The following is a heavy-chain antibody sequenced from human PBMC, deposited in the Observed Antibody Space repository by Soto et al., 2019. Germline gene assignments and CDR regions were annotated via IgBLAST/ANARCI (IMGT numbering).Heavy chain of an antibody. J-gene: IGHJ4*02. CDR1: GFTFSSYA. V-gene: IGHV3-23*01. CDR2: ISGSGGST. Sequence: LRLSCAASGFTFSSYAMSWVRQAPGKGLEWVSAISGSGGSTYCEDSVKGRFTISRDNSKNTLYLQMNSLRAEDTAVYYCAKIVRPIAVAAPADYWGQGTLVTVSS. D-gene: IGHD6-19*01. CDR3: AKIVRPIAVAAPADY.